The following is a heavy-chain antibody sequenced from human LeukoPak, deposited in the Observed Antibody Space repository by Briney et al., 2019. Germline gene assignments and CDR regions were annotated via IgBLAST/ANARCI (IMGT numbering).Heavy chain of an antibody. CDR1: GGSFSGYY. CDR3: ARARRSSIAGRPRDFDY. J-gene: IGHJ4*02. Sequence: SETLSLTCAVYGGSFSGYYWSWIRQPPGKGLEWIGEINHSGSTNYNPSLKSRVTISADTSKNQFSLKLSSVTAADTAVYYCARARRSSIAGRPRDFDYWGQGTLVTVSS. V-gene: IGHV4-34*01. D-gene: IGHD6-6*01. CDR2: INHSGST.